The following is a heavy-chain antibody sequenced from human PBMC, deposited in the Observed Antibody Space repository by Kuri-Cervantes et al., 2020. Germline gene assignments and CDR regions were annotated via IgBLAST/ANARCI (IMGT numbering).Heavy chain of an antibody. D-gene: IGHD2-8*01. CDR1: GGTFSSYT. CDR2: SIPIFGTE. V-gene: IGHV1-69*13. Sequence: SSVKVSCKASGGTFSSYTISWVRQAPGQGLEWMGGSIPIFGTENYAQKFQGRVTITADESTSTAYMELSSLRSEDTAVYYCARATYCTNGVCYSLGGFYYGMDVWGQGTTVTVSS. J-gene: IGHJ6*02. CDR3: ARATYCTNGVCYSLGGFYYGMDV.